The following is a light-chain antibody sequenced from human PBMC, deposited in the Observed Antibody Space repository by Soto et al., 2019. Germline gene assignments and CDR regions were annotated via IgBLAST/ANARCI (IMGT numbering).Light chain of an antibody. CDR2: GSF. Sequence: EIVMTQSPGTLSVSPGEGATLSCRASQSVRSNLAWYQQKPGQAPRLLIFGSFTRAPGVPSGFSGSGSGTEFTLTISSLQSEDFALYYCQQYDIWPWTFGQGTQVDIK. J-gene: IGKJ1*01. CDR1: QSVRSN. CDR3: QQYDIWPWT. V-gene: IGKV3-15*01.